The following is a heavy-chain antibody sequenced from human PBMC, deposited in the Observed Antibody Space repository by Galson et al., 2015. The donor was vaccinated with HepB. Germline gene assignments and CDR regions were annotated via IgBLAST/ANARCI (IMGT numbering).Heavy chain of an antibody. J-gene: IGHJ5*02. CDR3: ARDSPKLYYGDYARWFDP. Sequence: SVKVSCKASGGTFSSYAISWVRQTPGQGLEWMGGIIPMFGRANYAQKFQGRVTITADESTNTAYMELRSLRSEDTAVYYCARDSPKLYYGDYARWFDPWGQGTLVTVSS. V-gene: IGHV1-69*13. D-gene: IGHD4-17*01. CDR1: GGTFSSYA. CDR2: IIPMFGRA.